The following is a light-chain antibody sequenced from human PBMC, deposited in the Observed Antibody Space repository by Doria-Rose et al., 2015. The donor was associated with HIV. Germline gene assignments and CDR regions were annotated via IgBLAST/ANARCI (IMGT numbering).Light chain of an antibody. CDR1: QSFSSTY. Sequence: TQSPGTLSLSPGERATLSCRASQSFSSTYLAWYQQKPGQAHSLLIYDGSTRATGIPDRFSASGSGTDFTLTINRLEPGDFALYYCHQYGTSWTFGQGTKVEI. CDR2: DGS. J-gene: IGKJ1*01. CDR3: HQYGTSWT. V-gene: IGKV3-20*01.